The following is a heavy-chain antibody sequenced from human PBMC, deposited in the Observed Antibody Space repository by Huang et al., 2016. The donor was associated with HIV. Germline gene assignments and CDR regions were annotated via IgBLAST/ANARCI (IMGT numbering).Heavy chain of an antibody. J-gene: IGHJ4*02. Sequence: QVHLVESGGGVVQPGGSLRLSCAASGFKLSGFGMHWVREAPGKGLEWVAVFSYDGRSQFYTDSVKGRFTISRDNSDNTLSLQMKGLRPDDTAVYYCAKESRWYSDFDHWGQGVLVSVSS. CDR3: AKESRWYSDFDH. D-gene: IGHD2-15*01. CDR2: FSYDGRSQ. CDR1: GFKLSGFG. V-gene: IGHV3-30*18.